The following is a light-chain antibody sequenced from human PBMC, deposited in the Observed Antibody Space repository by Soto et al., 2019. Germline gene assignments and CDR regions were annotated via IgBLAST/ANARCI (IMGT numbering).Light chain of an antibody. CDR2: APS. V-gene: IGKV1-5*01. J-gene: IGKJ5*01. CDR1: QSINIW. Sequence: DIPLTQSPSTLSASVGDRVTITCRASQSINIWLAWYQQKPGKAPKLLIYAPSNFQSGVPSRFSGSGSGTHFTLTISSLQPEDFATYYCQQLHGYPITFGQGTRLEI. CDR3: QQLHGYPIT.